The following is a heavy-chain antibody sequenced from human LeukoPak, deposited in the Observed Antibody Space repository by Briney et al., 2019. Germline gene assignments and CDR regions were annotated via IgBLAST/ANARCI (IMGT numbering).Heavy chain of an antibody. J-gene: IGHJ4*02. CDR2: INPNNGGT. CDR3: AREPGDGGYDNFDY. Sequence: VASVKVSCKASGYTFTSYGISWVRQAPGQGLEWMGWINPNNGGTHYAQKFQGRVTMTRDTSISTAYMELSRLRSDDTAVYYCAREPGDGGYDNFDYWGQGTLVTVPS. D-gene: IGHD5-12*01. CDR1: GYTFTSYG. V-gene: IGHV1-2*02.